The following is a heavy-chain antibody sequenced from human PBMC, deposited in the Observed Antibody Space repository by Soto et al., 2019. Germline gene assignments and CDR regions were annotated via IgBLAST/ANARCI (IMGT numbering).Heavy chain of an antibody. D-gene: IGHD3-22*01. J-gene: IGHJ5*02. Sequence: PSETLSLTCTVSGASISSGDYYWSWIRQPPGKGLEWIGYIYHSGRTYYNPSLKSRVTISVDTSRNQFSLTLSSVAAADTAVYYCARVPVTATSAYYPSWFDPWGQGTLVTVSS. V-gene: IGHV4-30-4*01. CDR2: IYHSGRT. CDR1: GASISSGDYY. CDR3: ARVPVTATSAYYPSWFDP.